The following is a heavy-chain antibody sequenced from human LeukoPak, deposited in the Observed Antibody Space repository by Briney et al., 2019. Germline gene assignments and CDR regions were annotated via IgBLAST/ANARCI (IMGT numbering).Heavy chain of an antibody. D-gene: IGHD3-9*01. V-gene: IGHV4-39*07. Sequence: PSETLSLTCTVSGGSISSSSYYWGWIRQPPGKGLEWIGSVYYSGSTYYNPSLKSRVTISVDTSKNQFSLKLSSVTAADTAVYYCARTYYDILTGYRPGDYWGQGTLVTVSS. CDR3: ARTYYDILTGYRPGDY. CDR2: VYYSGST. CDR1: GGSISSSSYY. J-gene: IGHJ4*02.